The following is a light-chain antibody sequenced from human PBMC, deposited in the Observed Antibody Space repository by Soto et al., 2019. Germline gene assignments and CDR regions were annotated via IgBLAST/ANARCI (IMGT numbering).Light chain of an antibody. CDR1: QSISSW. J-gene: IGKJ1*01. Sequence: DIQMTKSPSTLSASVGDRVTITCRASQSISSWLAWYQQKPGTAPNLLIYKASSLESGVPSRFSGSASGTEFTLTISSLQSDDFATDYCEHYHRYSTFCQVTKVDTK. V-gene: IGKV1-5*03. CDR3: EHYHRYST. CDR2: KAS.